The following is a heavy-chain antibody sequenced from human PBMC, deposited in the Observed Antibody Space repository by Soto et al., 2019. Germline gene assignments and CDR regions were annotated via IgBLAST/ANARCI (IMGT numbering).Heavy chain of an antibody. J-gene: IGHJ6*03. CDR2: ISSSSSYI. CDR1: GFTFRSYS. D-gene: IGHD2-2*01. V-gene: IGHV3-21*01. CDR3: ARDSYRGYCSSTSCPYYYYYMDV. Sequence: EVQLVESGGGLVKPGGSLRLSCAASGFTFRSYSMNWVRQAPGKGLEWVSSISSSSSYIYYADSVKGRFTISRDNAKNSLDLQMNSMSAEDTAVYYCARDSYRGYCSSTSCPYYYYYMDVWGKGTTVTVSS.